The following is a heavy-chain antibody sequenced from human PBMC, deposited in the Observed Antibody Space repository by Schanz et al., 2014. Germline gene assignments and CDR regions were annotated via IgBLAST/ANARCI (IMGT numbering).Heavy chain of an antibody. D-gene: IGHD2-15*01. V-gene: IGHV3-9*01. CDR3: VKDLAPGGADV. Sequence: EVQLVESGGDLVQPGRSLRLSCAASGFTFDEYGMHWVRQAPGKGLEWVSGILLRSGHRDYANSVKDRFIISRDRSSLYLQMNSLRAEDTAFYYCVKDLAPGGADVWGQGTTVTVSS. J-gene: IGHJ6*02. CDR1: GFTFDEYG. CDR2: ILLRSGHR.